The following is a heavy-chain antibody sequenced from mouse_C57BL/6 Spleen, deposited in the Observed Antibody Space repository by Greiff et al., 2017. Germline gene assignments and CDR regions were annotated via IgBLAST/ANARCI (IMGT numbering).Heavy chain of an antibody. J-gene: IGHJ2*01. CDR3: ARSGDDGYPYYVDY. CDR1: GYTFTSYW. V-gene: IGHV1-64*01. CDR2: IHPNSGST. D-gene: IGHD2-3*01. Sequence: QVQLQQPGAELVKPGASVKLSCKASGYTFTSYWMHWVKQRPGQGLEWIGMIHPNSGSTNYNEKFKSKATLTVDKSSSTAYMQLSSLTSEDSAVYYCARSGDDGYPYYVDYWGQGTTHTVSS.